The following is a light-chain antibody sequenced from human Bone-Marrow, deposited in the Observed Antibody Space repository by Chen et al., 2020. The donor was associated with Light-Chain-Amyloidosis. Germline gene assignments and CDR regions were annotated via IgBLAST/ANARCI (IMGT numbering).Light chain of an antibody. J-gene: IGKJ5*01. CDR1: HDINNY. CDR2: DAS. V-gene: IGKV1-33*01. CDR3: QPYHDLPSIT. Sequence: DIQMTQSPSSLSASVGDRVTITCQASHDINNYLNWYQQKPGKPPKLRIFDASNLETGVPSRFSGSGYGIDFTFTIDSLQPEDFATYFCQPYHDLPSITFGQGTLLHIK.